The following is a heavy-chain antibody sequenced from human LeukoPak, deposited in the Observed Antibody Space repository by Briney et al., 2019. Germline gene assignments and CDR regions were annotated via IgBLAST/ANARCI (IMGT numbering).Heavy chain of an antibody. D-gene: IGHD1-26*01. CDR1: GGSISSSSYY. Sequence: SETLSLTCTVSGGSISSSSYYWGWIRQPPGTGLEWIGSIYYSWSTYYNPSLKSRVTISIDPYKNQFSPKLSSVTPSDTAVYDCARMFASTGNRGVGYYFDYWGQGTLVTVSS. V-gene: IGHV4-39*01. CDR2: IYYSWST. J-gene: IGHJ4*02. CDR3: ARMFASTGNRGVGYYFDY.